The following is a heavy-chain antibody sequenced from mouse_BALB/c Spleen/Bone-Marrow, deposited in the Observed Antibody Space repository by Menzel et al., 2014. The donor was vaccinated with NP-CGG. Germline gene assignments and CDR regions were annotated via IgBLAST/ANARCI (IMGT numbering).Heavy chain of an antibody. CDR1: GYTFTDYA. V-gene: IGHV1-67*01. J-gene: IGHJ4*01. CDR3: ARSGKVRNAKDC. CDR2: ISGYYGDA. D-gene: IGHD2-14*01. Sequence: VQLQQSGAELVRPGVSVKISCKGSGYTFTDYAILWVKQSHAKSLEWIGLISGYYGDAIYNQKFKGKATMTVDKSSRTAYMDLARLTSEDSAIYYCARSGKVRNAKDCWGQGTSVTVSS.